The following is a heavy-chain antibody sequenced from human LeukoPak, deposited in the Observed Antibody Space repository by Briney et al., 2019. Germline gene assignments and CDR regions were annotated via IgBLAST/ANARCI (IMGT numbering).Heavy chain of an antibody. J-gene: IGHJ4*02. V-gene: IGHV3-7*04. D-gene: IGHD3-10*01. CDR2: IKQDGSEK. CDR3: ARDIDYYGSGSLFDY. Sequence: GGSLRLSCAASGFTFSNYWMSWVRQAPGKGLEWVANIKQDGSEKYYVDSVKGRFTISRDNAKNSLYLQMNSLRAEDTAVYYCARDIDYYGSGSLFDYWGQGTLVTVSS. CDR1: GFTFSNYW.